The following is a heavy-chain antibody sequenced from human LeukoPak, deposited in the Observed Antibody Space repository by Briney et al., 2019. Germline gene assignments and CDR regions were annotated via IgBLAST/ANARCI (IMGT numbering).Heavy chain of an antibody. Sequence: ASVKVSCKASGGTFSSCAISWVRQAPGQGLEWMGDIIPMSGTADNAQKFQGRVTLTADESMSTAYMELSSLRSEDTAVYYCARAGLWFGELLSQYYYYYGMDVWGKGTTVTVSS. D-gene: IGHD3-10*01. CDR2: IIPMSGTA. J-gene: IGHJ6*04. CDR3: ARAGLWFGELLSQYYYYYGMDV. CDR1: GGTFSSCA. V-gene: IGHV1-69*13.